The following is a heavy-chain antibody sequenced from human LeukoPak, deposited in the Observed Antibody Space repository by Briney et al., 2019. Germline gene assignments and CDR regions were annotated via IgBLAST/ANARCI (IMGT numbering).Heavy chain of an antibody. J-gene: IGHJ3*02. Sequence: GGSLRLSCAASGFTFSSYSMNWVRQAPGKGLEWVASISSSSSYIYYAASVKGRFTISRDSAKNSLYLQMNSLRAEDTAVYYCARDLRGSTTGTTSAFDIWGQGTMVTVSS. D-gene: IGHD1-1*01. CDR1: GFTFSSYS. V-gene: IGHV3-21*01. CDR3: ARDLRGSTTGTTSAFDI. CDR2: ISSSSSYI.